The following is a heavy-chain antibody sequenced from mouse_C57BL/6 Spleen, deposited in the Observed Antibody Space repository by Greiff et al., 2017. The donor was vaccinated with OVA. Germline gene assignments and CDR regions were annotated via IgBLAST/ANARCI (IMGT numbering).Heavy chain of an antibody. J-gene: IGHJ4*01. CDR1: GFTFSSYA. CDR2: ISRGGDYI. V-gene: IGHV5-9-1*02. Sequence: EVKLVESGEGLVKPGGSLKLSCAASGFTFSSYAMSWVRQTPEKRLEWVAYISRGGDYIYYADTVKGRFTISRDNARNTLYLQRSSLKSEDTAMYYCTREGILYAMDYWGQGTSVTVSS. CDR3: TREGILYAMDY.